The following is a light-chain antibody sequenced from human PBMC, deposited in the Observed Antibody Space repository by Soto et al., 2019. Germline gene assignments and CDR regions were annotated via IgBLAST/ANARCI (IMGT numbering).Light chain of an antibody. CDR2: EVS. J-gene: IGLJ1*01. V-gene: IGLV2-14*01. Sequence: QSALTQPASVSGSPGQSITISCTGTSSDVGTYNYVSWYQQHPGKAPKLMIYEVSNRPSGVSNRFSGSKSGSTASLTISGLQAEDEADYYCTSYTGSSFYVFGTGTKLTVL. CDR3: TSYTGSSFYV. CDR1: SSDVGTYNY.